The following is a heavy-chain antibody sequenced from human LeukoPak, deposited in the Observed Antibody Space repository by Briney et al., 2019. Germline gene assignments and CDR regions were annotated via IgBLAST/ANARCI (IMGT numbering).Heavy chain of an antibody. J-gene: IGHJ4*02. V-gene: IGHV4-4*07. D-gene: IGHD3-22*01. CDR2: IYTSGST. CDR3: ARVAYDSSGYYYYFDY. Sequence: SETLSLTCTVSGGSISSYYWSWIRQPAGKGLEWIGRIYTSGSTNYNPSLKSRVTMSVDTSKNQFSLKLSSVTAADTAVYYCARVAYDSSGYYYYFDYWGQGTLVTVSS. CDR1: GGSISSYY.